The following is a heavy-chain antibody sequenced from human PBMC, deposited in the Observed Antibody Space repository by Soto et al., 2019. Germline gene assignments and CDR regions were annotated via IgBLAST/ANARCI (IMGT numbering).Heavy chain of an antibody. D-gene: IGHD6-13*01. CDR2: IKQDGSEK. Sequence: PGGSLRLSCAASGFTFSSYWMSWVRQAPGKGLEWVANIKQDGSEKYYVDSVKGRFTISRDNAKNSLYLQMNSLRAEDTAVYYCARGGRSSSWYGWGLGYWGQGTLVTVSS. CDR1: GFTFSSYW. CDR3: ARGGRSSSWYGWGLGY. V-gene: IGHV3-7*01. J-gene: IGHJ4*02.